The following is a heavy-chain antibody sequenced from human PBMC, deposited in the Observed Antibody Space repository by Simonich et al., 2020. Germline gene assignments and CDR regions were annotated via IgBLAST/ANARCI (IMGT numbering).Heavy chain of an antibody. Sequence: EVQLVESGGGLVKPGGSLRLSCAASGFTFISYSMNWVRQAPLKGLEWVSSISSSSSYIYYADSVKGRVTISGDNAKNSLYLKMTSLRAEDTAVYYCAGGVYCSSTSCSTYYYYGMDVWGQGTTVTVSS. J-gene: IGHJ6*02. CDR2: ISSSSSYI. V-gene: IGHV3-21*01. D-gene: IGHD2-2*01. CDR3: AGGVYCSSTSCSTYYYYGMDV. CDR1: GFTFISYS.